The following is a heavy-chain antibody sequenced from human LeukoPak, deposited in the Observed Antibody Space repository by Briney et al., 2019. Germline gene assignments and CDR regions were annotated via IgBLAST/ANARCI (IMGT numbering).Heavy chain of an antibody. Sequence: GASVKVSCKASGYTFTSYDINWVRQATGQGLEWMGWMNPNSGNTGYAQKFQGRVTMTTDTSTSTAYMELRSLRSDDTAVYYCASHGSGSPWNYAFDIWGQGTMVTVSS. CDR2: MNPNSGNT. J-gene: IGHJ3*02. CDR3: ASHGSGSPWNYAFDI. CDR1: GYTFTSYD. D-gene: IGHD3-10*01. V-gene: IGHV1-8*01.